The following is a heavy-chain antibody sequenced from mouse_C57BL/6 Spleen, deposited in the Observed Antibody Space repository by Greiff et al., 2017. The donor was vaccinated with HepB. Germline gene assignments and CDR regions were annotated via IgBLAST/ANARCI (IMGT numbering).Heavy chain of an antibody. Sequence: QVQLQQPGAELVKPGASVKLSCKASGYTFTSYWMQWVKQRPGQGLEWIGEIDPSDSYTNYNQKFKGKATLTVDPSSSTAYMQLSSLTSEDSAVYYCARLRDYYFDYWGQGTTLTVAS. CDR1: GYTFTSYW. CDR3: ARLRDYYFDY. J-gene: IGHJ2*01. V-gene: IGHV1-50*01. CDR2: IDPSDSYT.